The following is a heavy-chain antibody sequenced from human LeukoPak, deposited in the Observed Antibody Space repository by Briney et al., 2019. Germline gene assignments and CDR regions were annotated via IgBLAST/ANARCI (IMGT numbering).Heavy chain of an antibody. CDR1: GGTFSSYA. V-gene: IGHV1-69*05. J-gene: IGHJ4*02. CDR3: ATMQIAAAGTPPAEDY. CDR2: IIPIFGTA. Sequence: GASVKVSCKASGGTFSSYAISWVRQAPGQGLEWMGRIIPIFGTANYAQKFQGRVTITTDESTSTAYMELSSLRSEDTAVYYCATMQIAAAGTPPAEDYWGQGTLVTVSS. D-gene: IGHD6-13*01.